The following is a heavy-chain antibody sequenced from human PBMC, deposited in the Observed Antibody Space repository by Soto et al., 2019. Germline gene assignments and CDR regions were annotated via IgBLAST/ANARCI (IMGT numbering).Heavy chain of an antibody. D-gene: IGHD6-19*01. CDR3: TTDPPYSSGWYRDPYYYGMDV. J-gene: IGHJ6*02. CDR2: IKSKTDGGTT. CDR1: GFTFSNAW. V-gene: IGHV3-15*07. Sequence: EVQLVESGGGLVKPGGSLRLSCAASGFTFSNAWMNWVRQAPGKGLEWVGRIKSKTDGGTTDYAAPVKGRFTISRDDSKNTLYLQMNSLKTEDTAVYYCTTDPPYSSGWYRDPYYYGMDVWGQGTPVTVSS.